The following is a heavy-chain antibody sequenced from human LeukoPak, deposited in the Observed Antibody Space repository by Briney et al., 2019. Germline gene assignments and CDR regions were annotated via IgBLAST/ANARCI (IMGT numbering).Heavy chain of an antibody. D-gene: IGHD1-26*01. CDR1: GFTISSKF. CDR2: IYSGGST. CDR3: AKSGTSGSSNPFDY. V-gene: IGHV3-53*01. Sequence: GGSLRLSCAASGFTISSKFMSWVRQAPGKGLEWVSVIYSGGSTHYADSVKGRFTISRDNSKNTLYLQMNSLRAEDTAVYYCAKSGTSGSSNPFDYWGQGTLVTVSS. J-gene: IGHJ4*02.